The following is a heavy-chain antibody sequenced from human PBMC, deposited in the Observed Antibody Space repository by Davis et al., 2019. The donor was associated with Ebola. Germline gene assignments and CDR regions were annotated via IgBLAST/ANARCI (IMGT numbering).Heavy chain of an antibody. Sequence: GGSLRLSCAASGFTFSSYAMHWVRQAPGKGLEYVSAISSNGGSTYYANSVKGRFTISRDNSKNTLYLQMNSLRAEDTAVYYCAKGEYYYDSSGYYYYGMDVWGQGTTVTVSS. CDR1: GFTFSSYA. D-gene: IGHD3-22*01. J-gene: IGHJ6*02. CDR3: AKGEYYYDSSGYYYYGMDV. CDR2: ISSNGGST. V-gene: IGHV3-64*01.